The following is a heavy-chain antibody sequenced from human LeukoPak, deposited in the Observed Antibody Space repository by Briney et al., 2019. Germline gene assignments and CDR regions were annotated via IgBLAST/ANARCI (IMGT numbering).Heavy chain of an antibody. CDR3: AREFRYYGSGSYYPNYYYMDV. D-gene: IGHD3-10*01. Sequence: ASVKVSCKASGYTFTTYAMNWVRQAPGQGLEWMGWINTNTGNPTYAQGFTGRFVFSLDTSVSTAYLQISSLKAEDTAVYYCAREFRYYGSGSYYPNYYYMDVWGKGTTVTVSS. CDR1: GYTFTTYA. V-gene: IGHV7-4-1*02. J-gene: IGHJ6*03. CDR2: INTNTGNP.